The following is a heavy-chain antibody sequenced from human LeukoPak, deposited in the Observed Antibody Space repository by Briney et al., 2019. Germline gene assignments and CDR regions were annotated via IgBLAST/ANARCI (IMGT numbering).Heavy chain of an antibody. CDR2: INPNSGGT. J-gene: IGHJ3*02. CDR3: ARGPRLDSSGWYYGAFDI. D-gene: IGHD6-19*01. Sequence: GASVKVPCKASGYTFTSYYMHWVRQAPGQGLEWMGRINPNSGGTNYAQKFQGRVTMTRDTSISTAYMELSRLRSDDTAVYYCARGPRLDSSGWYYGAFDIWGQGTMVTVSS. CDR1: GYTFTSYY. V-gene: IGHV1-2*06.